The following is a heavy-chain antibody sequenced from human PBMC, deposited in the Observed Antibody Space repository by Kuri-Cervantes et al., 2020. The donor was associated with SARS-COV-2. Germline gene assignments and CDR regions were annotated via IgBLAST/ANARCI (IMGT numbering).Heavy chain of an antibody. V-gene: IGHV4-38-2*02. D-gene: IGHD2-15*01. Sequence: SETLSLTCTVSGGSISSHYWSWIRRPPGKGLEWIGSIYHSGSTYYNPSLKSRVTISVDTSKNQFSLKLSSVTAADTAVYYCARGAGYWDEYFQHWGQGTLVTVSS. CDR3: ARGAGYWDEYFQH. J-gene: IGHJ1*01. CDR1: GGSISSHY. CDR2: IYHSGST.